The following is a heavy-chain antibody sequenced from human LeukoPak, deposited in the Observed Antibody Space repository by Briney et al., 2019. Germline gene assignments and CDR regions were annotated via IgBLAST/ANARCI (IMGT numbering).Heavy chain of an antibody. D-gene: IGHD3-16*01. V-gene: IGHV1-18*01. CDR3: ARPGIGWGSGPAYYCYYMDV. J-gene: IGHJ6*03. CDR1: GYTFTSYG. CDR2: ISAYNGNT. Sequence: GASVKVSCKASGYTFTSYGISWVRQAPGQGLEWMGWISAYNGNTNYAQKLQGRVTMTTDTSTSTAYMELRSLRSDDTAVYYCARPGIGWGSGPAYYCYYMDVWGKGTTVTVSS.